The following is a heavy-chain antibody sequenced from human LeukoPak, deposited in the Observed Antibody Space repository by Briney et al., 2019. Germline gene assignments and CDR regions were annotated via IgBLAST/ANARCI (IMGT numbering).Heavy chain of an antibody. CDR3: ARGGPAYCGDDCYSNGYFDY. J-gene: IGHJ4*02. D-gene: IGHD2-21*02. Sequence: ASVKVSCKASAYTFTSCYIHWVRQAPGQGLEWMGIINPSGGSTNYAQKFQGRVTMTRDTSTSTVYMELSSLRSEDTAVYYCARGGPAYCGDDCYSNGYFDYWGQGTLVTVSS. CDR2: INPSGGST. V-gene: IGHV1-46*01. CDR1: AYTFTSCY.